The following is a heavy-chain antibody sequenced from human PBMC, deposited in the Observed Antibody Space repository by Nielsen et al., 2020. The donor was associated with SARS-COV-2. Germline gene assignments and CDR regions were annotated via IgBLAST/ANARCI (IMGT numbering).Heavy chain of an antibody. J-gene: IGHJ4*02. CDR1: GFTFSSYW. D-gene: IGHD3-3*01. V-gene: IGHV3-74*01. CDR3: ARCPNFWSAYYEF. Sequence: GGSLRLSCAASGFTFSSYWMQWVRQAPGKGLVWVSRIYSDGSKASYADSVKGRFIISRDNSRNTLYLQMNSLRVEDTAMYYCARCPNFWSAYYEFWGQGTLVTVSS. CDR2: IYSDGSKA.